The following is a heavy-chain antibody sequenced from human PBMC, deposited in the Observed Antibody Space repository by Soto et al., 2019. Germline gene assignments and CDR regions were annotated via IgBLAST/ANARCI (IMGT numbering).Heavy chain of an antibody. J-gene: IGHJ4*02. Sequence: SETLSLTCTVSGGSISSGGYTWSWIRQPPGKGLEWIGYIYHSGSTYYNPSPKSRVTISVDRSKNQFSLKLSSVTAADTAVYYCARATVTRLDYWGQGTLVTVSS. CDR3: ARATVTRLDY. CDR1: GGSISSGGYT. V-gene: IGHV4-30-2*01. CDR2: IYHSGST. D-gene: IGHD4-17*01.